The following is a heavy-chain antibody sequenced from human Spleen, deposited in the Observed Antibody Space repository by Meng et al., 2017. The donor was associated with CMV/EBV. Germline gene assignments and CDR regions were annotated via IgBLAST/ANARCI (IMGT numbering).Heavy chain of an antibody. J-gene: IGHJ4*02. V-gene: IGHV4-4*02. CDR1: GGSISSPNW. D-gene: IGHD6-19*01. CDR2: IYHSGKT. CDR3: TRTNLDSSGSKGYYFDY. Sequence: SETLSLTCGVSGGSISSPNWWSWVRQPPGKGLEWIGEIYHSGKTSYNPSLKSRVIISIDKAQNQFSLKLSSVTAADTAVYYCTRTNLDSSGSKGYYFDYWGQGTLVTVSS.